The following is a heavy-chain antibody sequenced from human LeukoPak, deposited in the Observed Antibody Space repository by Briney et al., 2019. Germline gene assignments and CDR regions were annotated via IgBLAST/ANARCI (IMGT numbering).Heavy chain of an antibody. D-gene: IGHD2-2*01. CDR2: INPNSGGT. V-gene: IGHV1-2*02. CDR3: ALSLGYCSSTSCSNDAFDI. Sequence: ASVKVSRKASGYTFTGYYMHWVRQAPGQGLEWMGWINPNSGGTNYAQKFQGRVTMTRDTSISTAYMELSRLRSDDTAVYYCALSLGYCSSTSCSNDAFDIWGQGTMVTVSS. J-gene: IGHJ3*02. CDR1: GYTFTGYY.